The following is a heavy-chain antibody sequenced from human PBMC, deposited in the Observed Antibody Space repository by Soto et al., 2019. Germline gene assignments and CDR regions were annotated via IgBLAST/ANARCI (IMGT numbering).Heavy chain of an antibody. J-gene: IGHJ6*02. V-gene: IGHV3-21*01. CDR1: GFTFSSYS. D-gene: IGHD4-17*01. Sequence: EVQLVESGGGLVKPGGSLRLSCAASGFTFSSYSMNWVRQAPGKGLEWVSYISSRTNYMYYADSVKGRFTISRDDAKNSRYLQMNSLRAEDTAVYYCARMGSVTTFSWSDYYYGMDVWGQGTTVTVSS. CDR3: ARMGSVTTFSWSDYYYGMDV. CDR2: ISSRTNYM.